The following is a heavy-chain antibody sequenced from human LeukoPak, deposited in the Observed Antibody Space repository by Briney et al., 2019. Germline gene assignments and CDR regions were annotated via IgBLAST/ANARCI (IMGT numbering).Heavy chain of an antibody. V-gene: IGHV4-59*01. D-gene: IGHD2-15*01. J-gene: IGHJ4*02. CDR1: GGSISNYY. CDR3: AREGYCSGGNCHRTFDY. CDR2: IYYSGGT. Sequence: SETLSLTCTVSGGSISNYYWSWIRQPPGKGLEWIGYIYYSGGTNYNPSLRGRVTMSVDRSKNQFSLKLSSVTAAGTAVYYCAREGYCSGGNCHRTFDYWGRGTLVTVSS.